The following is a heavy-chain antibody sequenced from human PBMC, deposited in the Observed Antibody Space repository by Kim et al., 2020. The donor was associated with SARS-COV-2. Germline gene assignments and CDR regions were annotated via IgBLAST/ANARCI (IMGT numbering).Heavy chain of an antibody. J-gene: IGHJ4*01. Sequence: GGSLRLSCAASGFTFTNYDMSWVRQAPGKGLEWVSTISSSGGYTNYADSVKGRFTISRDNARNTLYLQMTSLRAEDTAVYYCASVGSAYFWRNDMDYW. D-gene: IGHD3-16*01. CDR1: GFTFTNYD. V-gene: IGHV3-23*01. CDR3: ASVGSAYFWRNDMDY. CDR2: ISSSGGYT.